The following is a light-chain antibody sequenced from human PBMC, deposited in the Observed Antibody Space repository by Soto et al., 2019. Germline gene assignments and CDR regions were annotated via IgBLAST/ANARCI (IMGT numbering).Light chain of an antibody. CDR1: QDISND. CDR3: LQHNNYPRT. V-gene: IGKV1-17*01. J-gene: IGKJ1*01. CDR2: DAS. Sequence: DIQMTQSPSSLSASVGDRVTITFRASQDISNDLGWYQQKPGRAPKRLIYDASSLQSGVPSRFSGSGSGTEFPRTFRRAQPEDVATYCCLQHNNYPRTFGQGNKVEI.